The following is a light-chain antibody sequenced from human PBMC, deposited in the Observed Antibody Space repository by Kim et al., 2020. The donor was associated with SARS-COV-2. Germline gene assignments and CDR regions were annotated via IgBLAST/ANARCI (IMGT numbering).Light chain of an antibody. CDR2: RDV. CDR3: QSYDTRVSGSV. CDR1: SSNIGAGYD. J-gene: IGLJ3*02. Sequence: KVSISCTWRSSNIGAGYDVHWCKQLPGTAPKVFILRDVKRPSGGPDRFSGSRSGPSASLVISGLQVDDEGDYYCQSYDTRVSGSVFGGGTQLTVL. V-gene: IGLV1-40*01.